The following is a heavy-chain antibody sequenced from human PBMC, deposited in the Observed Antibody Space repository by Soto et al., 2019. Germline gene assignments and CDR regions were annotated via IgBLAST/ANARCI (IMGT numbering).Heavy chain of an antibody. CDR2: INSDGSST. CDR1: GFTFSSHW. J-gene: IGHJ3*02. V-gene: IGHV3-74*01. D-gene: IGHD2-21*01. CDR3: AKVLRTYGRGAFDI. Sequence: PGGSLRLSCAAFGFTFSSHWVHWVRQAPGKGLVWVSRINSDGSSTSYADSVKGRFTISRDNAKNTLYLQMNSLRAEDTAVYYCAKVLRTYGRGAFDIWGQGTMVTVSS.